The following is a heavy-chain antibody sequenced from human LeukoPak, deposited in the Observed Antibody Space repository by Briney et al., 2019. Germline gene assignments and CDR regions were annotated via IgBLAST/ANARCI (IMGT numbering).Heavy chain of an antibody. D-gene: IGHD6-19*01. CDR2: IIPIFGTA. J-gene: IGHJ4*02. CDR1: GGTFSSYA. Sequence: ASVKVSCKASGGTFSSYAISWVRQAPGQGLEWMGGIIPIFGTANYAQKFQGRVTMTTDTSTSTAYMELRSLRSDDTAVYYCARDEGSGWVRQDYWGQGTLVTVSS. CDR3: ARDEGSGWVRQDY. V-gene: IGHV1-69*05.